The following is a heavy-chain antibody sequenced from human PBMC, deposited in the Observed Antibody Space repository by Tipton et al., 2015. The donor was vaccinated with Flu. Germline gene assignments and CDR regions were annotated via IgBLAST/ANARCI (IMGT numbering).Heavy chain of an antibody. CDR3: ARVDGSGSDY. D-gene: IGHD3-10*01. Sequence: SLRLSCAASGFTFSSYEMNWVRQAPGKGLEWVSYISSSGSTIYYADSVKGRFTISRDNAKISLYLQMNSLRAEDTAVYYCARVDGSGSDYWGQGTLVTVSS. CDR2: ISSSGSTI. J-gene: IGHJ4*02. CDR1: GFTFSSYE. V-gene: IGHV3-48*03.